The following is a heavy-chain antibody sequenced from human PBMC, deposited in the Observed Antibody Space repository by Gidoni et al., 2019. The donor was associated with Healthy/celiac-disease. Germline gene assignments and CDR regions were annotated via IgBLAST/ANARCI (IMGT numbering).Heavy chain of an antibody. J-gene: IGHJ6*02. CDR3: AADRYYDSSGYQYYYYGMDV. CDR1: GFTFTSSA. CDR2: IVVGGGNT. V-gene: IGHV1-58*01. D-gene: IGHD3-22*01. Sequence: QTQLVQSGPEVKKPGTSVKVSCKASGFTFTSSAVLWVRQARGQRLEWIGWIVVGGGNTNYAQKFQERVTITRDMSTSTAYMELSSLRSEDTAVYYCAADRYYDSSGYQYYYYGMDVWGQGTTVTVSS.